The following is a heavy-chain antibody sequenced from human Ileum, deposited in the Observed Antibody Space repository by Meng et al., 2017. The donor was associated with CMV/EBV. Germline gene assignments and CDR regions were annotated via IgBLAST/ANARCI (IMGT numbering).Heavy chain of an antibody. D-gene: IGHD3-22*01. Sequence: QVLLHQSGPGLVKPSQTLSPTFAISGDSVSSNSVTWNWIRQSPSRGLEWLGRTYYRSKWYNDYAVSVKSRITINPDTSKNQFSLQLNSMTPEDTAVYYCTRAYYYDSSGYYDYWGQGTLVTVSS. CDR2: TYYRSKWYN. J-gene: IGHJ4*02. CDR3: TRAYYYDSSGYYDY. CDR1: GDSVSSNSVT. V-gene: IGHV6-1*01.